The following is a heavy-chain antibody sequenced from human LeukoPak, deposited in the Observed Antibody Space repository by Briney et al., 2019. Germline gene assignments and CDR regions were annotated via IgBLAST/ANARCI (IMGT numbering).Heavy chain of an antibody. CDR2: MYSGGRT. CDR3: AKRAKGTSGWYYFDY. J-gene: IGHJ4*02. D-gene: IGHD6-19*01. Sequence: GGSLRLSCAAAGLTVTTQYMSWVRQFPGKGLEWVSVMYSGGRTYYGDSVKGRFTISRDNSKNTLYLQMNSLRAEDTAVYYCAKRAKGTSGWYYFDYWGQGTLVTVSS. CDR1: GLTVTTQY. V-gene: IGHV3-53*05.